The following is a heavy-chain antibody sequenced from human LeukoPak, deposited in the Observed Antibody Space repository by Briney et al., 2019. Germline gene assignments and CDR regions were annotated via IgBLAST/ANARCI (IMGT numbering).Heavy chain of an antibody. J-gene: IGHJ4*02. CDR1: GDSTSSDRYY. Sequence: SETLSLTCTVSGDSTSSDRYYGGWVRQPPGKGLEWIGNIYYSGSTYYNPSLKSRVTMSVDTSKNQFFLKLNSVTAADTAVYYCARGRPYSGGYHLDYWGQGTLVTVSS. V-gene: IGHV4-39*02. D-gene: IGHD1-26*01. CDR3: ARGRPYSGGYHLDY. CDR2: IYYSGST.